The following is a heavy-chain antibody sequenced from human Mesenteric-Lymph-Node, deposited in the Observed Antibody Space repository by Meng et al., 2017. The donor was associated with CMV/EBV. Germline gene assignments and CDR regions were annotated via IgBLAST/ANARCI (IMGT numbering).Heavy chain of an antibody. Sequence: GESLKISCAASGFTFSSYSMNWVRQAPGKGLEWVSSISSSSSYIYYADSVKGRFTISRDNAKNSLYLQMNSLRAEDTAVYYCARDPTYSPIYYYYGMDGWGQGTTVTVSS. J-gene: IGHJ6*02. CDR3: ARDPTYSPIYYYYGMDG. CDR1: GFTFSSYS. V-gene: IGHV3-21*01. CDR2: ISSSSSYI. D-gene: IGHD4-11*01.